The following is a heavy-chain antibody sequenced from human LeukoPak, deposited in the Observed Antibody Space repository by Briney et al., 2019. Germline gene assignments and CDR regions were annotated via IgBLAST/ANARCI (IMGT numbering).Heavy chain of an antibody. CDR2: IKSKTDGRTT. Sequence: PGGSLRLSCAASGCTFSNAWISWIRQAPGKGLELVGRIKSKTDGRTTDYAAHVKGRFTISRDDSKNTLYLQMNSLKTEDTAVYYCTTDPSNPLYYDILTGYKEFDYWGQGTLVTVSS. D-gene: IGHD3-9*01. V-gene: IGHV3-15*01. CDR3: TTDPSNPLYYDILTGYKEFDY. CDR1: GCTFSNAW. J-gene: IGHJ4*02.